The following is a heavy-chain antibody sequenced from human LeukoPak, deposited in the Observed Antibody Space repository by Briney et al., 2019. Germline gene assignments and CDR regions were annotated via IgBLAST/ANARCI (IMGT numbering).Heavy chain of an antibody. CDR1: GGSISSGGYS. J-gene: IGHJ4*02. CDR2: IYHSGST. Sequence: SQTLSLTCAVSGGSISSGGYSWSWIRQPPGKGLEWIGYIYHSGSTYYNPSLKSRVTISVDRSKNQFSLKLSSVTAADTAVYYCARNTAMADGVDYWGQGTLVTVSS. CDR3: ARNTAMADGVDY. V-gene: IGHV4-30-2*01. D-gene: IGHD5-18*01.